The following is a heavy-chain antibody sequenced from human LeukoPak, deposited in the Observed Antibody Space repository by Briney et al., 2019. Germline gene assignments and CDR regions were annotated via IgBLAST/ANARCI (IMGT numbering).Heavy chain of an antibody. Sequence: SETLSLTCIVSGGSLNSPNYYWGWIRQPPGKGLEWIGTIYYSGTTYYNPSLKSRLTISVDTSKNQFSLKLTSVTAADTAVYYCARHEYSSSWYLDYWGQGTLVTVSS. V-gene: IGHV4-39*01. CDR1: GGSLNSPNYY. J-gene: IGHJ4*02. CDR2: IYYSGTT. CDR3: ARHEYSSSWYLDY. D-gene: IGHD6-13*01.